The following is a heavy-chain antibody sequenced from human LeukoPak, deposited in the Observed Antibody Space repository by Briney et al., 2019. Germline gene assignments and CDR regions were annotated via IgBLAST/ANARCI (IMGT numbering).Heavy chain of an antibody. D-gene: IGHD3-22*01. CDR2: IYSGGST. CDR1: GFTVSSNY. CDR3: ARDDPMIAIDY. V-gene: IGHV3-53*01. Sequence: GGSLRLSCAASGFTVSSNYMGWVRQAPGKGLEWVSVIYSGGSTYYADPVKGRFTISRDNSKNTLYLQMNSLRAEDTAVYYCARDDPMIAIDYWGQGTLVTVSS. J-gene: IGHJ4*02.